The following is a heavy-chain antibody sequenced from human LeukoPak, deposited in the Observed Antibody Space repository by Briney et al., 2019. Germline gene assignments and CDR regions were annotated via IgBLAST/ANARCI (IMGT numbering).Heavy chain of an antibody. CDR2: INHSGST. J-gene: IGHJ4*02. Sequence: SETLSLTCAVYGGSFSGYYWSWIRQPPGKGLEWIGEINHSGSTNYNPSLKSRVTISVDASKNQFSLKLSSVTAADTAVYYCARDGGASQSDYWGQGTLVTVSS. CDR3: ARDGGASQSDY. V-gene: IGHV4-34*01. D-gene: IGHD3-3*01. CDR1: GGSFSGYY.